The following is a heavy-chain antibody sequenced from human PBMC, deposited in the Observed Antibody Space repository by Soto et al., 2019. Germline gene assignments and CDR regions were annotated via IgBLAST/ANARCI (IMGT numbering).Heavy chain of an antibody. V-gene: IGHV4-4*07. J-gene: IGHJ4*02. Sequence: SETLSLTCTVSGGSISSYHWSWIRQPAGKGLEWIGRINSGGSTNYNPSLRSRVTMSVDTSKNQFSLKLSSVTAADTAVYYCARDSGDYDDGLDYWGQGTLVTVSS. CDR1: GGSISSYH. CDR3: ARDSGDYDDGLDY. D-gene: IGHD4-17*01. CDR2: INSGGST.